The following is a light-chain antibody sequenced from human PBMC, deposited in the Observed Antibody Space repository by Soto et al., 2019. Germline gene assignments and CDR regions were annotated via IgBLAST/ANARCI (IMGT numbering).Light chain of an antibody. J-gene: IGKJ4*01. CDR2: DAS. CDR1: QGISSA. Sequence: AIQLTQSPSSLSASVGDRVTITCRASQGISSALAWYQHKPGRAPRLLIYDASSLQSGVSSRFSGSGSGTDFTLTISSLQPEDFATYYCQQFTSYALTFGGGTKLEIK. CDR3: QQFTSYALT. V-gene: IGKV1-13*02.